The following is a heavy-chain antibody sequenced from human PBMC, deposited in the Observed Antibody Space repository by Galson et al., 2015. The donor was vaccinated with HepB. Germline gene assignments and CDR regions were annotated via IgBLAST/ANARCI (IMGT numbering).Heavy chain of an antibody. CDR1: GFTFSNYA. D-gene: IGHD6-13*01. CDR2: ISGSGDNT. Sequence: SLRLSCAASGFTFSNYAMNWVRQAPGKGLGWVSAISGSGDNTYYADSVKGRFTISRDISKNTVHLQMNSLRVEDTAVYYCAKQRESSSWITFDYWGQGTLVTVSS. J-gene: IGHJ4*02. V-gene: IGHV3-23*01. CDR3: AKQRESSSWITFDY.